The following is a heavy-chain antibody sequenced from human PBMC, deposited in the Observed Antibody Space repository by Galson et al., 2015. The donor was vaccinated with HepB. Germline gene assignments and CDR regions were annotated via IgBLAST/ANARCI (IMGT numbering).Heavy chain of an antibody. V-gene: IGHV5-51*01. CDR2: IYPGDSNT. J-gene: IGHJ4*02. CDR3: ARHQEMATIAAPFDY. Sequence: QSGAEVKRPGESLKISCKGSGYRFTSYWIGWVRQMPGKGLEWMGIIYPGDSNTRYSPSFQGQVTISADKSISTAYLQWSSLKASDTAMYYCARHQEMATIAAPFDYWGQGTLVTVSS. D-gene: IGHD5-24*01. CDR1: GYRFTSYW.